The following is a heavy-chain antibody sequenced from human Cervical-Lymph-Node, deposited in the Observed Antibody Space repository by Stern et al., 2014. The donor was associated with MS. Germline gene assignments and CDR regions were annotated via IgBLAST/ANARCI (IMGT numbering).Heavy chain of an antibody. J-gene: IGHJ4*02. Sequence: EVQLVESAGGLIPHGGSLRLSCAASEFSVSIHYMSWVRRAPGKGLEWGSDIYSDGTTYYAASVKGRFAIARDNSKNTLYLQTNSLRVEDTAVYYCARALLSSGWPHYFDYWGQGALVTVSS. CDR1: EFSVSIHY. CDR2: IYSDGTT. CDR3: ARALLSSGWPHYFDY. D-gene: IGHD6-19*01. V-gene: IGHV3-53*01.